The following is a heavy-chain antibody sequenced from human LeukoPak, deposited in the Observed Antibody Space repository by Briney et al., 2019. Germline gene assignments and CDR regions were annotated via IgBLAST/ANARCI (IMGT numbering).Heavy chain of an antibody. J-gene: IGHJ5*02. D-gene: IGHD5-24*01. V-gene: IGHV1-8*01. Sequence: ASVKVSCKASGYTFTSYDINWVRQATGQVLVWMGWMNPNSGNTGYAQKFQGRVTMTRNTSISTAYMELSSLRSEDTAVYYCARGMAEDWFDPWGQGTLVTVSS. CDR3: ARGMAEDWFDP. CDR1: GYTFTSYD. CDR2: MNPNSGNT.